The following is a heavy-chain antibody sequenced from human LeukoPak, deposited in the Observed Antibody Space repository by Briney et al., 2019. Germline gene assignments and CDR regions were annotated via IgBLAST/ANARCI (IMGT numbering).Heavy chain of an antibody. J-gene: IGHJ6*03. Sequence: ASVKVSXKASGYTFTSYDINWVRQATGQGLEWMGWMNPNSGNTGYAQKFQGRVTMTRNTSISTAYMELSSLRSEDTAVYYCARGLLRGVVITYYYYYYMDVWGKGTTVTVSS. CDR2: MNPNSGNT. V-gene: IGHV1-8*01. CDR1: GYTFTSYD. CDR3: ARGLLRGVVITYYYYYYMDV. D-gene: IGHD3-22*01.